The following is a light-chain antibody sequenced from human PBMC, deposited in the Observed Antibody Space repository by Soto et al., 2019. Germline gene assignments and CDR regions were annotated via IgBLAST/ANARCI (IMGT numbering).Light chain of an antibody. CDR3: QQLNSYPRT. J-gene: IGKJ1*01. CDR2: AAS. CDR1: QGISSY. V-gene: IGKV1-9*01. Sequence: DIQLTQSPSFLSASVGDRVTITCRASQGISSYLAWYQQKSGKVPKLLIYAASTLQSGVPSRFSGSGSGTEFTLTISSLQPEDFATYYCQQLNSYPRTFGQGTKVEIK.